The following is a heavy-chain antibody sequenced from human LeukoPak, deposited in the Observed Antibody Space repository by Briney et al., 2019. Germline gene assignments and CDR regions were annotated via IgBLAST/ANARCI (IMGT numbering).Heavy chain of an antibody. V-gene: IGHV3-7*01. CDR2: IKQDGSEK. Sequence: GGSLRLSCAGSGFTFSGYWMSWVRQAPGKGLEWVANIKQDGSEKYYVDSVKGRFTISRDNAENSLYLQMNNLRVEDTAVYYCARDRNNMYYFDYWGQGTLVTVSS. CDR1: GFTFSGYW. CDR3: ARDRNNMYYFDY. J-gene: IGHJ4*02. D-gene: IGHD1/OR15-1a*01.